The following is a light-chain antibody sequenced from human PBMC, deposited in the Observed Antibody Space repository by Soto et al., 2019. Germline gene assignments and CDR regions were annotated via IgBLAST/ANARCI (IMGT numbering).Light chain of an antibody. Sequence: DIQMTQSPSILSASVGDRVTITCLSSQSIRSWLAWYQQEPGKAPKLLIYDAYSLESGVPSRFSGRRSGTEFTLTIAGLQPEDFATYYCQQYESYSPLTFGGGTKVDIK. J-gene: IGKJ4*01. CDR3: QQYESYSPLT. CDR1: QSIRSW. CDR2: DAY. V-gene: IGKV1-5*01.